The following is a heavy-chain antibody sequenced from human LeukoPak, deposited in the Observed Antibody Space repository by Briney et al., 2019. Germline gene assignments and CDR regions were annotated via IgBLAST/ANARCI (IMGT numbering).Heavy chain of an antibody. D-gene: IGHD3-10*01. CDR2: IYYSGST. CDR1: GGSISSSSYY. J-gene: IGHJ6*03. CDR3: ARDPHLSYNTPPPDYYYMDV. Sequence: PSETLSLTCTVSGGSISSSSYYWGWIRQPPGKGLEWIGSIYYSGSTYYNPSLKSRVTISVDTSKNQFSLKLSSVTAADTAVYYCARDPHLSYNTPPPDYYYMDVWGKGTTVTVSS. V-gene: IGHV4-39*07.